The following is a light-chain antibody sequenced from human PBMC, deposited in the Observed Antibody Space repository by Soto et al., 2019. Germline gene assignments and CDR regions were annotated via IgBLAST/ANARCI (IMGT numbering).Light chain of an antibody. Sequence: DIQMTQSPSTLSASVGDRVTITCRASQSISNWLAWYQQKPGKASNLLIYKASSLESGVPSRFSGSGSGTEFTLTISSLQTDDFATYYCQQYNTYPLTFGGGTKVEIK. J-gene: IGKJ4*01. CDR3: QQYNTYPLT. CDR2: KAS. CDR1: QSISNW. V-gene: IGKV1-5*03.